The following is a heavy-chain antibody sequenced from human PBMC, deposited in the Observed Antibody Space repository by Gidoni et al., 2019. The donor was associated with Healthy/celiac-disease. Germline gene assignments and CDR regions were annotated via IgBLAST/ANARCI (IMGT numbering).Heavy chain of an antibody. CDR3: GKGNEQDPFDY. CDR1: GFTFSSYG. J-gene: IGHJ4*02. Sequence: QVQLVESGGGVVQPGRSLRLSCAASGFTFSSYGMHWVRQAPGKGLEWVAVISYDGSNKYYADSVKGRFTISRDNSKNTLYLQMNSLRAEDTAVYYCGKGNEQDPFDYWGQGTLVTVSS. V-gene: IGHV3-30*18. D-gene: IGHD1-1*01. CDR2: ISYDGSNK.